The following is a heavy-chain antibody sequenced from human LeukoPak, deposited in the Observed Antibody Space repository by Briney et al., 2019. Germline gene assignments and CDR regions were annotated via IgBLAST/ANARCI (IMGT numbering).Heavy chain of an antibody. V-gene: IGHV3-21*01. CDR1: GFTFSSYS. J-gene: IGHJ4*02. CDR3: ARDRENYYGSGSYPDY. CDR2: ISSSSSYI. Sequence: GGSLRLSCAASGFTFSSYSMNWVRQAPGKGLEWVSSISSSSSYIYYADSVKGRFTISRDNAKNSLYLQMNSLRAEDTAVYYCARDRENYYGSGSYPDYWGQGTLVTVSS. D-gene: IGHD3-10*01.